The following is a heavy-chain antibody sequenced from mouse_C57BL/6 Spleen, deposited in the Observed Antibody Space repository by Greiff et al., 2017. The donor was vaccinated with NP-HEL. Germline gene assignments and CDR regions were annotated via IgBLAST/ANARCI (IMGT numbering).Heavy chain of an antibody. Sequence: QVHVKQSGAELVRPGTSVKVSCKASGYAFTNYLIEWVKQRPGQGLEWIGVINPGSGGTNYNEKFKGKATLTADKSSSTAYMQLSSLTSEDSAVYFCARGGDYGSSYWYFDVWGTGTTVTVSS. J-gene: IGHJ1*03. CDR3: ARGGDYGSSYWYFDV. CDR2: INPGSGGT. D-gene: IGHD1-1*01. CDR1: GYAFTNYL. V-gene: IGHV1-54*01.